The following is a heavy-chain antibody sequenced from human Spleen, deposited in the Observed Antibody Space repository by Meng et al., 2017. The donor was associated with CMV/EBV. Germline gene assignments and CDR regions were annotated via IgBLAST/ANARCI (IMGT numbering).Heavy chain of an antibody. CDR1: GFTFSSYA. CDR2: ISYDGSNK. Sequence: GESLKISCAASGFTFSSYAMHWVRQAPGKGLEWVAVISYDGSNKYYADSVKGRFTLSRDNSKNTLYLQMNSLRVEDTAVYYCARGGTNYFDYWGQGTLVTVSS. J-gene: IGHJ4*02. V-gene: IGHV3-30-3*01. D-gene: IGHD1-1*01. CDR3: ARGGTNYFDY.